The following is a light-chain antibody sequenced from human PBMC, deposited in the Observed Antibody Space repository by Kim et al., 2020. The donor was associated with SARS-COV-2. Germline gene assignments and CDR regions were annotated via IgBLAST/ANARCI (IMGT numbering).Light chain of an antibody. V-gene: IGKV3-15*01. CDR2: GAS. J-gene: IGKJ4*01. Sequence: EIVMTQSPATLSVSPGERATLSCRASQSVSSNLAWYQQKPGQAPRLLIYGASTRATGIPARFSGSGSGTEFTLTISSLQSEDFAVYYCKQYNNWPPLTFGGGTKVEI. CDR1: QSVSSN. CDR3: KQYNNWPPLT.